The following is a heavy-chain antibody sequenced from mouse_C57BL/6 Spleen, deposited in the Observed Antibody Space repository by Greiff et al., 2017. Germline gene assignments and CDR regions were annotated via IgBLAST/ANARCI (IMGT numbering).Heavy chain of an antibody. CDR2: IYPGSGST. CDR3: ARVPMVTTLYYYAMDY. V-gene: IGHV1-55*01. Sequence: QVQLQQPGAELVKPGASVKMSCKASGYTFTSYWITWVKQRPGQGLEWIGEIYPGSGSTNYNEKFKSKATLTVATSSSTAYMQLSSLTSEDSAVYYCARVPMVTTLYYYAMDYWGQGTSVTVSS. D-gene: IGHD2-1*01. CDR1: GYTFTSYW. J-gene: IGHJ4*01.